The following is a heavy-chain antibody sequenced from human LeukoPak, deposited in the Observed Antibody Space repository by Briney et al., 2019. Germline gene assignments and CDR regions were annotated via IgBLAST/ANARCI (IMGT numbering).Heavy chain of an antibody. Sequence: PGGSLRLSCAASGFTFSGSAMHWVRQAPGKGLEWVSTISGSGGSTYYADSVKGRFTISRDNSKNTLYLQMNSLKAGDTAVYYCAKGSTNTYSNYDYWGQGTLVTVSS. CDR2: ISGSGGST. D-gene: IGHD4-11*01. CDR3: AKGSTNTYSNYDY. CDR1: GFTFSGSA. V-gene: IGHV3-23*01. J-gene: IGHJ4*02.